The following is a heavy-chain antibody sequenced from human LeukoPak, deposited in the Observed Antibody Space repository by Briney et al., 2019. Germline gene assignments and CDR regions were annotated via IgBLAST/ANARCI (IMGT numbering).Heavy chain of an antibody. V-gene: IGHV1-69*13. D-gene: IGHD6-6*01. CDR3: AIEYSSSSRFQDY. J-gene: IGHJ4*02. CDR1: GYTFTSYA. CDR2: IIPIFGTA. Sequence: SVKVSCKASGYTFTSYAISWVRQAPGQGLEWMGGIIPIFGTANYAQKFQGRVTITADESTSTAYMELSSLRSEDTAVYYCAIEYSSSSRFQDYWGQGTLVTVSS.